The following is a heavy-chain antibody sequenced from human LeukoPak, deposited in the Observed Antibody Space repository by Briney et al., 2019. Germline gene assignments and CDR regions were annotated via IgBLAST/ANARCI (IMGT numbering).Heavy chain of an antibody. CDR1: GFTFSSYS. CDR3: ARDQGAVAGRNY. Sequence: GGSLRLSCAASGFTFSSYSMNWVRQAPGKGLEWVSSISSSSSYIYYADSVKGRFTISRDNAKNSLYLQMNSLRAEDTAVYYCARDQGAVAGRNYWGQGTLATVSS. J-gene: IGHJ4*02. D-gene: IGHD6-19*01. CDR2: ISSSSSYI. V-gene: IGHV3-21*01.